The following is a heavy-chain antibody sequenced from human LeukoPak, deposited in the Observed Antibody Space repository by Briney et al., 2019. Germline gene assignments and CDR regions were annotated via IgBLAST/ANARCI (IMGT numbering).Heavy chain of an antibody. CDR1: GGSISSYY. J-gene: IGHJ4*02. CDR3: ARDRDGYSLVDY. V-gene: IGHV4-59*01. Sequence: SETLSLTCTVSGGSISSYYWSWIRQPPGKGLEWIGYIYSSGSTDYNPSLKSRVTISVDTSKNQFSLKLSSVTAADTAVYYCARDRDGYSLVDYWGQGTLVTVSS. D-gene: IGHD5-24*01. CDR2: IYSSGST.